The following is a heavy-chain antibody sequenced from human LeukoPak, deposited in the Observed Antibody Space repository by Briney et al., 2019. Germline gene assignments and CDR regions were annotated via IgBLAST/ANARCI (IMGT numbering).Heavy chain of an antibody. D-gene: IGHD3-9*01. CDR1: GGPFSGYY. Sequence: SETLSLTCAVYGGPFSGYYWSWIRQPPGKGLEWIGEINHSGSTNYNPSLKSRVTISVDTSKNQFSLKLSSVTAADTAVYYCARHEYYDILTGVWYYYYMDVWGKGTTVTISS. V-gene: IGHV4-34*01. CDR2: INHSGST. J-gene: IGHJ6*03. CDR3: ARHEYYDILTGVWYYYYMDV.